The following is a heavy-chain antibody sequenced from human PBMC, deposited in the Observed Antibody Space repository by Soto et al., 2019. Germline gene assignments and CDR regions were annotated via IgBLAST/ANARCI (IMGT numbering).Heavy chain of an antibody. CDR3: ARDRGSKSYYYYGMDV. Sequence: QVQLVESGGGVVQPGRSLRLSCAASGFTFSSYAMHWVRQAPGKGLEWVAVISYDGSNKYYADSVKGRFTISRDNSKNTLYVQMNSLRAEDTAVYYWARDRGSKSYYYYGMDVWGQGTTVTVSS. CDR1: GFTFSSYA. D-gene: IGHD2-2*01. J-gene: IGHJ6*02. V-gene: IGHV3-30-3*01. CDR2: ISYDGSNK.